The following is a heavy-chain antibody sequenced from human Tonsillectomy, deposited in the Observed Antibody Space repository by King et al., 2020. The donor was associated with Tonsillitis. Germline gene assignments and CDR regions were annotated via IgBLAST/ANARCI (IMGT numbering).Heavy chain of an antibody. Sequence: VQLVESGGGVVQPGRSLRLSCAASGFTFSSYAMHWVRQAPGKGLEWVAVISYDGSNKYYADSVKGRFTISRDNSKNTLYLQMNSLRAEDTAVYYCARGGRGELLSHGYWGQGTLVTVSS. V-gene: IGHV3-30*04. CDR2: ISYDGSNK. CDR3: ARGGRGELLSHGY. J-gene: IGHJ4*02. D-gene: IGHD3-10*01. CDR1: GFTFSSYA.